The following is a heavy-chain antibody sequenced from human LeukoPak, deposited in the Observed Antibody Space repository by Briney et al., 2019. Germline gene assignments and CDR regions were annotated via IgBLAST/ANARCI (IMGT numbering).Heavy chain of an antibody. V-gene: IGHV3-21*01. CDR1: GFTFSSYS. CDR3: ARAGIVGPWRYFDY. CDR2: ISSRSSYI. Sequence: GGSLRLSCAASGFTFSSYSMNWVRQAPGKGLEWVSSISSRSSYIYYADSVKGRFTISRDNAKNSLYLQMNSLRAEDTAVYYCARAGIVGPWRYFDYWGQGTLVTVSS. D-gene: IGHD1-26*01. J-gene: IGHJ4*02.